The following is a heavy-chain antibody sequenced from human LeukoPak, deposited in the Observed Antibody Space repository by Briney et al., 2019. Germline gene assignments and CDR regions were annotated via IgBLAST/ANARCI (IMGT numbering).Heavy chain of an antibody. V-gene: IGHV3-21*01. D-gene: IGHD6-13*01. CDR3: ARGGYSSSWYHDS. J-gene: IGHJ4*02. CDR1: GFTFSSYS. Sequence: GGSLRLSCAASGFTFSSYSMSWVRQAPGKGLEWVSSISSSSSYMYYADSVKGRFTISRDNAKNSLYMQVNSLRAEDTAVYYCARGGYSSSWYHDSWGQGTLVTASS. CDR2: ISSSSSYM.